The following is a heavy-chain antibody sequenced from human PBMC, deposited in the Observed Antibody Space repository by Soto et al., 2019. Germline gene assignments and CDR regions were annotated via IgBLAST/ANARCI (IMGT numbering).Heavy chain of an antibody. CDR2: ITPFNGNT. V-gene: IGHV1-45*02. Sequence: SVKVSCKASGYTFTYRYLHWVRQAPGQALEWMGWITPFNGNTNYAQKFQGRVTITTDTSMSTAYMELRSLGSDDTAMYYCARGYYDSSGYYLQADDYWGQGTLVTVSS. CDR1: GYTFTYRY. J-gene: IGHJ4*02. D-gene: IGHD3-22*01. CDR3: ARGYYDSSGYYLQADDY.